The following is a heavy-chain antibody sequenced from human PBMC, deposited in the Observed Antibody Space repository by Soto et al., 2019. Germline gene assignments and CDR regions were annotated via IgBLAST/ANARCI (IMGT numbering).Heavy chain of an antibody. D-gene: IGHD3-10*01. CDR2: ISGSGGST. J-gene: IGHJ4*02. V-gene: IGHV3-23*01. CDR1: GSTFSSYA. Sequence: EVQLLESGGGLVQPGGSLRLSCAASGSTFSSYAMSWVRQAPGKGLEWVSAISGSGGSTYYADSVKGRFTISRDNSNNTLYLQINSLRAEDTAVYYCAKPPPGGEVPRSFDYWGQGNLVTVSS. CDR3: AKPPPGGEVPRSFDY.